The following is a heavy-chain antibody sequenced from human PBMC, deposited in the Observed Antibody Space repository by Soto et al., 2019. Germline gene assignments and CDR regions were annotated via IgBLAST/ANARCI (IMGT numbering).Heavy chain of an antibody. CDR1: GFTFSSYG. CDR2: IWYDRSNK. CDR3: ARGFWAAAGTFSSSGFDY. D-gene: IGHD6-13*01. J-gene: IGHJ4*02. Sequence: GGSLRLSCAASGFTFSSYGMHWVRQAPGKGLEWVAVIWYDRSNKYYADSVKGRFTISRDNSKNTLYLQMNSLRAEDTAVYYCARGFWAAAGTFSSSGFDYWGQGTLVTVSS. V-gene: IGHV3-33*01.